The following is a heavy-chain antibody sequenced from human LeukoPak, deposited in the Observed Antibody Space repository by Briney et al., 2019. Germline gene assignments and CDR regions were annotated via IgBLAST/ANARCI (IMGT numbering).Heavy chain of an antibody. V-gene: IGHV3-9*01. CDR3: AKDGEYKIAPAHFDY. Sequence: PGGSLRLSCAASGFTFDDYAMHWVRQAPGKGLEWVSGISWNSGSIGYADSVKGRFTISRDNAKNSLYLQMNSLRAEDTALYYCAKDGEYKIAPAHFDYWGQGTLVTVSS. CDR2: ISWNSGSI. D-gene: IGHD3-10*01. J-gene: IGHJ4*02. CDR1: GFTFDDYA.